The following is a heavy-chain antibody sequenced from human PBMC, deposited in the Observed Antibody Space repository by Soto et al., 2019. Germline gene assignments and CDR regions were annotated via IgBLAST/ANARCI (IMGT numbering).Heavy chain of an antibody. D-gene: IGHD3-16*02. Sequence: EVQLVESGGGLVQPGGSLRLSCAASGFTFSSYSMNWVRQAPGKGLEWVPYISSSSSTIYYADSVKGRFTISRDNAKNSLYLQMNSLRAEDTAVYYCASNYDYIWGSYRYDDYWGQGTLVTVSS. V-gene: IGHV3-48*01. CDR2: ISSSSSTI. J-gene: IGHJ4*02. CDR1: GFTFSSYS. CDR3: ASNYDYIWGSYRYDDY.